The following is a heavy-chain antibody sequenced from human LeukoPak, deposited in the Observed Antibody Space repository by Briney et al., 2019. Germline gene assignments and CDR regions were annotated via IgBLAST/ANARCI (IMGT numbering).Heavy chain of an antibody. CDR1: GFTFSSYW. V-gene: IGHV3-74*01. D-gene: IGHD4-23*01. Sequence: GGSLRLSCAASGFTFSSYWMHWVRQAPGKGLVWVSRINSDGSRTTYADSVKGRFTISRDNSKNTLYLQMNSLRAEDTAVYYCAKIYTDYGGNLDYWGQGTLVSVSS. J-gene: IGHJ4*02. CDR3: AKIYTDYGGNLDY. CDR2: INSDGSRT.